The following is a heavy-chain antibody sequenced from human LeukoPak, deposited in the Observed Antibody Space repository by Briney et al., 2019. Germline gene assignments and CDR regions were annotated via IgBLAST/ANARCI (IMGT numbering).Heavy chain of an antibody. CDR1: GYTFTGYY. V-gene: IGHV1-69*13. CDR2: IIPIFGTA. J-gene: IGHJ4*02. Sequence: GASVKVSCKASGYTFTGYYMHWVRQAPGQGLEWMGGIIPIFGTANYAQKFRGRVTITADESTSTAYMELSSLRSEDTAVYYCARALRPLEGATSTRKSNHFDYWGQGTLVTVSS. CDR3: ARALRPLEGATSTRKSNHFDY. D-gene: IGHD1-26*01.